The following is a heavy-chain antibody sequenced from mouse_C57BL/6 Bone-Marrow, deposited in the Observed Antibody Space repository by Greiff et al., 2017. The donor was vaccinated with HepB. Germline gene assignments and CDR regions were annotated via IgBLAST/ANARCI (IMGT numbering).Heavy chain of an antibody. CDR3: ARSLYYYGSSYYFDY. CDR1: GYTFTSYW. D-gene: IGHD1-1*01. V-gene: IGHV1-55*01. CDR2: IYPGSGST. Sequence: QVHVKQPGAELVKPGASVKMSCKASGYTFTSYWITWVKQRPGQGLEWIGDIYPGSGSTNYNEKFKSKATLTVDTSSSTAYMQLSSLTSEDSAVYYCARSLYYYGSSYYFDYWGQGTTLTVSS. J-gene: IGHJ2*01.